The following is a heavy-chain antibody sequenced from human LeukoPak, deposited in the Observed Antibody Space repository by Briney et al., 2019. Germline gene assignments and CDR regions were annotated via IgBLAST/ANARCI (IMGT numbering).Heavy chain of an antibody. J-gene: IGHJ5*02. CDR1: GGSFSGYY. D-gene: IGHD5-18*01. CDR3: ARGRRGYSYGVNWFDP. Sequence: SETLSLTCAVYGGSFSGYYWSWIRQPPGKGLEWIGEINHSGSTNYNPSLKSQVTISVDTSKNQFSLKLSSVTAADTAVYYCARGRRGYSYGVNWFDPWGQGTLVTVSS. CDR2: INHSGST. V-gene: IGHV4-34*01.